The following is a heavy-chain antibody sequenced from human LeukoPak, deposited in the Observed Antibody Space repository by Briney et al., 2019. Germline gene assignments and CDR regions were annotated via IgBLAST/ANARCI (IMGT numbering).Heavy chain of an antibody. Sequence: PGGSLRLSCAASGFTFSSYSMNWVRQAPGKGLEWVSSISSSSSYIYYADSVKGRFTISRDNAKNSLYLQMNSLRAEDTAVYYCARDGVYCSSTSCYFDYWGQGTLVTVSS. CDR3: ARDGVYCSSTSCYFDY. CDR2: ISSSSSYI. J-gene: IGHJ4*02. D-gene: IGHD2-2*01. V-gene: IGHV3-21*04. CDR1: GFTFSSYS.